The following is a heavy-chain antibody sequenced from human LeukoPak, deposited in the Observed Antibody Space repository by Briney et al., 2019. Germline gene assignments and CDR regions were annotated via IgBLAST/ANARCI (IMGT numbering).Heavy chain of an antibody. CDR3: ARGLHDRSWYGAH. D-gene: IGHD6-13*01. CDR2: LPPDESYQ. V-gene: IGHV3-30*04. Sequence: GRSLRLSCAASGFTFSDYTMQWVRQAPGKGLEWVALLPPDESYQYYADSLKGRFTISRDNFKNALYLQMNSLRLEDTAVYYCARGLHDRSWYGAHWGQGTLLSVSS. CDR1: GFTFSDYT. J-gene: IGHJ4*02.